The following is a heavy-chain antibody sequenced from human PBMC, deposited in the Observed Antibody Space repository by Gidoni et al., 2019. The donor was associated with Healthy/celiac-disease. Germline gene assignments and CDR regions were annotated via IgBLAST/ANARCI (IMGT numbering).Heavy chain of an antibody. Sequence: QVQLQESGPGLVKPPETLPLPSTVPGGSISSYYWSWIRQPAGKGLEWIGRIYTSGSTNYNPSLKSRVTMSVDTSKNQFSLKLSSVTAADTAVYYCARGEAALQPFDPWGQGTLVTVSS. J-gene: IGHJ5*02. V-gene: IGHV4-4*07. D-gene: IGHD1-26*01. CDR1: GGSISSYY. CDR3: ARGEAALQPFDP. CDR2: IYTSGST.